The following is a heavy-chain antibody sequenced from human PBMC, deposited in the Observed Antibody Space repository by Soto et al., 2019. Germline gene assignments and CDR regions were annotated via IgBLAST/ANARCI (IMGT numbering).Heavy chain of an antibody. CDR3: TRARSWRTGYYCGVAV. V-gene: IGHV3-33*01. Sequence: QAHLVESGGGVVQPGGSLRLSCAASGFTFSSYAMHWVRQAPGKGLEWVALMWYERSHTYYAESVKDRFNNSRDESKNIRLLPMGGLRAEEAAVYYWTRARSWRTGYYCGVAVRGQGTPVTVPP. CDR1: GFTFSSYA. D-gene: IGHD3-9*01. J-gene: IGHJ4*01. CDR2: MWYERSHT.